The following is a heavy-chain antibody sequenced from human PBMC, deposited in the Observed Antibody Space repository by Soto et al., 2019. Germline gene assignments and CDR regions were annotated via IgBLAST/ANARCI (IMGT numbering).Heavy chain of an antibody. CDR1: GFNLTIYS. CDR2: ISSSSNFI. CDR3: ARGYSSSRGWFDP. D-gene: IGHD6-6*01. Sequence: PGGSLRLSCGASGFNLTIYSMNWARQAPGKGLEWVASISSSSNFIYYADSVKGRFTFSRDNAKNSVYLQMNSLRAEDTAVYYCARGYSSSRGWFDPWGQGTLVTVSS. J-gene: IGHJ5*02. V-gene: IGHV3-21*01.